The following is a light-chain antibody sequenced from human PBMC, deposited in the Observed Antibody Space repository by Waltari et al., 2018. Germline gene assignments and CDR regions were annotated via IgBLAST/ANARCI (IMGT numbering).Light chain of an antibody. CDR3: QQYSEWPLT. J-gene: IGKJ4*01. CDR2: GAS. CDR1: QSVATN. V-gene: IGKV3-15*01. Sequence: EIVMTQSLATVSVAPGETATLSCRASQSVATNLAWYQQKPGRAPRPLIYGASARATGIPARFSGSGSGTEFTLTISSLQSEDFVLYYCQQYSEWPLTFRGGEKGE.